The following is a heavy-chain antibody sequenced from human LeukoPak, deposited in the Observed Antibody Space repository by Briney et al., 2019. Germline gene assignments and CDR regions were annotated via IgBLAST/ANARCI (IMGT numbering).Heavy chain of an antibody. Sequence: PGGSLRLSCAASGFTFSSYAMHWVRQAPGKGLEWVAFIRYDGSNKYYADSVKGRFTISRDNSKNTLYLQMNSLRAEDTAVYYCAKDFGYYYDSSGYYDWGQGTLVTVSS. D-gene: IGHD3-22*01. CDR1: GFTFSSYA. J-gene: IGHJ4*02. V-gene: IGHV3-30*02. CDR3: AKDFGYYYDSSGYYD. CDR2: IRYDGSNK.